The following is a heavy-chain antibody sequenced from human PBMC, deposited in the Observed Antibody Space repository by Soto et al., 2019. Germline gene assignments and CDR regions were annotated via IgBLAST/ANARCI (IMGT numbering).Heavy chain of an antibody. D-gene: IGHD5-18*01. V-gene: IGHV1-69*12. CDR3: ARVWGHTAMAREYYYYYGMDV. CDR1: GGTFSSYA. CDR2: IIPIFGTA. Sequence: QVQLVQSGAEVKKPGSSVKVSCKASGGTFSSYAISWVRQAPGQGLEWMGGIIPIFGTANYAQKFQGRVTITADESTSTAYMELSSLRSEDTAVYYCARVWGHTAMAREYYYYYGMDVWGQGTTVTVSS. J-gene: IGHJ6*02.